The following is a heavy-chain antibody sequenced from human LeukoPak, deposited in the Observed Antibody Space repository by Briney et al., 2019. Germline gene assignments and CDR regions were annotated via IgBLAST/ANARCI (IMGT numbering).Heavy chain of an antibody. J-gene: IGHJ4*02. Sequence: PSETLSLTCTVSGGSISNSSYYWGWIRQPPGKGLEWIGSMYYSGSTYYNPSLKSRATISVGTSKNQFSLKLSSVTAADTAVYYCARHSRMGTVNPSYWGQGTLVTVSS. D-gene: IGHD2-2*01. CDR2: MYYSGST. CDR3: ARHSRMGTVNPSY. V-gene: IGHV4-39*01. CDR1: GGSISNSSYY.